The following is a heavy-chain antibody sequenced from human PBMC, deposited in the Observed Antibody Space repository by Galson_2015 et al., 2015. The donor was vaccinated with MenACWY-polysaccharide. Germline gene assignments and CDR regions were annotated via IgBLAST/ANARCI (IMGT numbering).Heavy chain of an antibody. CDR2: IKQDGSEK. V-gene: IGHV3-7*01. J-gene: IGHJ5*01. Sequence: SLRLSCAAYGFTFSSHWMTWVRQAPGKGLEWVATIKQDGSEKYYVDSVKGRFTISRDNAKNSLSLQMNSLRAEDTAVYYCARAGEGWFDSGAQGTLVTVSS. CDR1: GFTFSSHW. D-gene: IGHD3-10*01. CDR3: ARAGEGWFDS.